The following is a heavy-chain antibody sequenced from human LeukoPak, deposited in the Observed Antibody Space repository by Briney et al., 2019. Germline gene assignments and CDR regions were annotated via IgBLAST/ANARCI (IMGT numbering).Heavy chain of an antibody. V-gene: IGHV4-59*01. CDR2: IYYSGST. D-gene: IGHD5-18*01. J-gene: IGHJ4*02. Sequence: KPSETLSLTCTVSGGSISSYYWSWIRQPPGKGLEWIGYIYYSGSTNYNPSLKSRVTISLDTSKNQFSLKLSSVTAADTAVYYCARDKGRGYSYGNFDYWGQGTLVTVSS. CDR3: ARDKGRGYSYGNFDY. CDR1: GGSISSYY.